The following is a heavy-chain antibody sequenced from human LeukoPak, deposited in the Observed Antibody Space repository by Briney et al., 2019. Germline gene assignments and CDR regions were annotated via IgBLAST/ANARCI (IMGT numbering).Heavy chain of an antibody. CDR3: ARGGIQLCFRTAPFDF. D-gene: IGHD5-18*01. V-gene: IGHV4-34*01. Sequence: SETLSLTCAVYGGSFSGYYRSWIRQPPGKGLEWIGEINHSGSTNYSPSLKSRVTISIDTSKNQFSLQLSSVTAADTAVYYCARGGIQLCFRTAPFDFWGQGTLVTVSS. J-gene: IGHJ4*02. CDR2: INHSGST. CDR1: GGSFSGYY.